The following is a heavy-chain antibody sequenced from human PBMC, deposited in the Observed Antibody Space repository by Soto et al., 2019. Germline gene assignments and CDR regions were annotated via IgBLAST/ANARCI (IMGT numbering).Heavy chain of an antibody. CDR3: ASFDYNWNYFDY. D-gene: IGHD1-20*01. Sequence: SETLSLTCTVSGGSISSYYWSWIRQPPGKGLEWIGYIYYSGSTNYNPSLKSRVTISVDTSKNQFSLKLSSVTAADTAVYYCASFDYNWNYFDYWGQGTLVTVSS. CDR1: GGSISSYY. CDR2: IYYSGST. J-gene: IGHJ4*02. V-gene: IGHV4-59*01.